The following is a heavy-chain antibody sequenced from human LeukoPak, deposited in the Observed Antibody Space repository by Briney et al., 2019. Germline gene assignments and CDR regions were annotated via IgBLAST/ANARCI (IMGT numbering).Heavy chain of an antibody. CDR1: GFTFSDYY. CDR3: AKYGDYYGSGSLGHLENHYGMDV. D-gene: IGHD3-10*01. Sequence: PGGSLRLSCAASGFTFSDYYMSWIRQAPETGLEWLSYTSPSGGTIYYTDSVKGRFTMSTDNAQNSLYLQMNSLRAEDTALYYCAKYGDYYGSGSLGHLENHYGMDVWGQGTTVTVSS. J-gene: IGHJ6*02. V-gene: IGHV3-11*01. CDR2: TSPSGGTI.